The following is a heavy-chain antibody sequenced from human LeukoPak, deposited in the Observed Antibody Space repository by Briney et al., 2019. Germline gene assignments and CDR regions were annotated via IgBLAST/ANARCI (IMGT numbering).Heavy chain of an antibody. V-gene: IGHV3-30*02. J-gene: IGHJ3*02. D-gene: IGHD2-15*01. CDR3: AKRHCSGGSCYSHTFDI. CDR2: IRYDGSYT. CDR1: GFNFNNYG. Sequence: GGSLRLSCAASGFNFNNYGMHWVRQAPGKGLEWVAFIRYDGSYTSYADSVKGRFTISRDNSKNMPYLQMNSLRAEDTAVYYCAKRHCSGGSCYSHTFDIWGQGTMVTVSS.